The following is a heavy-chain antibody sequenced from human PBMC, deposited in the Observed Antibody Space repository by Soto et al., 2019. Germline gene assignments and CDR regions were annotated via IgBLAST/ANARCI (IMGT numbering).Heavy chain of an antibody. J-gene: IGHJ4*02. CDR2: IYYSGST. D-gene: IGHD1-26*01. CDR1: GGSISSDGYY. Sequence: QVQLQESGPGLVKPSQTLSLTCTVSGGSISSDGYYWRWIRQHPGKGLEWIGYIYYSGSTYYNPSLKSRVTISVDTAKNQFSLKLSSVTAADTAVYYCARVLVGATKIDYWGQGNLVTVSS. CDR3: ARVLVGATKIDY. V-gene: IGHV4-31*03.